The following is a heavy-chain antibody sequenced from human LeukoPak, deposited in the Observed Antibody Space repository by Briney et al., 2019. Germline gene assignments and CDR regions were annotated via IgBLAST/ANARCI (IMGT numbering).Heavy chain of an antibody. CDR3: ASPADSCSSTSCREYYFDY. J-gene: IGHJ4*02. V-gene: IGHV5-51*01. Sequence: GESLKISCKGSGYSFTSYWIGWVRQMPGKGLEWMGIIYPGDSDTRYSPSFQGQVTISADKSISTAYLQWSSLKASDTAMYYCASPADSCSSTSCREYYFDYWGQGTLVTVSS. D-gene: IGHD2-2*01. CDR1: GYSFTSYW. CDR2: IYPGDSDT.